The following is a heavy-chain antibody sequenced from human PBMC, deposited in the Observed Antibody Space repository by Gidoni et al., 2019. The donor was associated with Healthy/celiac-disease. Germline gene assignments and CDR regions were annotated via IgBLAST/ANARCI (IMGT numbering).Heavy chain of an antibody. J-gene: IGHJ4*02. CDR1: GGTFSSYA. V-gene: IGHV1-69*01. Sequence: QVQLVQSGAEVKKPGSSVTVSCKASGGTFSSYASSWVRQAPGQGLEWMGGIIPIFGTATYAQKFQGRVTITADESTSTAYMELSSLRSEDTAVYYCARARKDQTPTRFDYWGQGTLVTVSS. CDR3: ARARKDQTPTRFDY. CDR2: IIPIFGTA.